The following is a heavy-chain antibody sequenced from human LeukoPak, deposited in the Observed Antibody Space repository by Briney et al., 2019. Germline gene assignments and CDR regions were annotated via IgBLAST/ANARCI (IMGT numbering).Heavy chain of an antibody. CDR3: ARDLRSSSCWEFDY. J-gene: IGHJ4*02. CDR2: INPKSGDT. Sequence: ASVKVSCKASGYSFIDYYIHWVRQAPGQGLEWMGRINPKSGDTNYAQNFQGRVTMTSDTSINTAYMELSRLTSDDTAVYYCARDLRSSSCWEFDYWCQGTLATVTS. V-gene: IGHV1-2*06. D-gene: IGHD1-26*01. CDR1: GYSFIDYY.